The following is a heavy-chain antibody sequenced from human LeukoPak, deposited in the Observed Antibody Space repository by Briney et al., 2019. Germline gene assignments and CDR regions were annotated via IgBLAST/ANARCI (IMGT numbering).Heavy chain of an antibody. Sequence: GGSLTLSCAASGFAFNFYAMTWVRQAPAKGLQWVSTINASGGNTYYADSVRGRFTISRDNTKNTLYLLMKSLRAEDAAVYYCAEDGSSGYCPYAFDFWGQGTKVTVSS. CDR2: INASGGNT. D-gene: IGHD3-22*01. CDR1: GFAFNFYA. CDR3: AEDGSSGYCPYAFDF. V-gene: IGHV3-23*01. J-gene: IGHJ3*01.